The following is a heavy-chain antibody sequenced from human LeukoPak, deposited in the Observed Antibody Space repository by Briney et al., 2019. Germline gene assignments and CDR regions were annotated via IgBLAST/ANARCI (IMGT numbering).Heavy chain of an antibody. V-gene: IGHV3-11*04. CDR3: ARDRIPGAFSYGYGLSDMGV. D-gene: IGHD5-18*01. J-gene: IGHJ6*03. CDR1: GFTFSDYY. CDR2: IGTSGSTV. Sequence: KPGGSLRLSREASGFTFSDYYMTWVRQAPGKGLEWVSYIGTSGSTVDYADSVKGRFTISRDNAQNSMYLQMNSLRAEDTAVYYCARDRIPGAFSYGYGLSDMGVWGKGTTVTVSS.